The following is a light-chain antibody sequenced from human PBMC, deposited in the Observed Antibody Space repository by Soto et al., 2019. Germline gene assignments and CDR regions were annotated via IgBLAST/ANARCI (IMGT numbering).Light chain of an antibody. CDR3: QQYYSTLWT. J-gene: IGKJ1*01. V-gene: IGKV4-1*01. Sequence: DIVMTQSPDSLAVPLAERATINCKSSQSVLYSSNNKNYLAWYQQKPGQPPKLLIYWASTRESGVPDRFSGSGSGTDFTLTISSLQAEDVAVYYCQQYYSTLWTFGQGTKVDIK. CDR1: QSVLYSSNNKNY. CDR2: WAS.